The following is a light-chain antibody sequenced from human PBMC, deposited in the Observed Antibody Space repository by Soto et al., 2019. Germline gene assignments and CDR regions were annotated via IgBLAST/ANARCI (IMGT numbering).Light chain of an antibody. CDR2: GAS. J-gene: IGKJ4*01. Sequence: EIVVPQTPATLSVSPVERATLSCRASQNILSNLAWYQQKPGQAPRLLIYGASTRATGIPARLSGSGSGTDFTLTISRLEPEDFAVYYCQQYGSSRLTFGGGTKVDIK. V-gene: IGKV3-20*01. CDR1: QNILSN. CDR3: QQYGSSRLT.